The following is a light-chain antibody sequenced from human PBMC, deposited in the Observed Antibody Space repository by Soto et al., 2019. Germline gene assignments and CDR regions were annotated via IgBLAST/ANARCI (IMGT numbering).Light chain of an antibody. Sequence: QSALTQPPSASGSPGQSVTISCTGTSSDVGGYNYVSWYQQHPGKAPKLTIYEVSKRPSGVPDRFSGSKSGNTASLTVSGLQAEDEADYYCSSYAGSNNLVVFGGGTKRPS. CDR3: SSYAGSNNLVV. CDR1: SSDVGGYNY. J-gene: IGLJ2*01. V-gene: IGLV2-8*01. CDR2: EVS.